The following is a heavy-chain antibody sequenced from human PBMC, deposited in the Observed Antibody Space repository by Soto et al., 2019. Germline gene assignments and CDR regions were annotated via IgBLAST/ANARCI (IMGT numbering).Heavy chain of an antibody. J-gene: IGHJ3*01. D-gene: IGHD2-2*01. CDR1: GFTFSSSE. V-gene: IGHV3-48*03. Sequence: EVQLVESGGGLVQPGGSLRLSCVASGFTFSSSEMYWVRQAPGKGLEWVSYIHPAGQPIFYADSVKGRFTISRDNAKNALYLQMNSRRSEATAVYYGARRGSSWGQGTMVTVSS. CDR2: IHPAGQPI. CDR3: ARRGSS.